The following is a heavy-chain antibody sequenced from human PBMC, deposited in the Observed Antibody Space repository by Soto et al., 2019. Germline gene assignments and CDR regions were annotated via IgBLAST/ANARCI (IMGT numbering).Heavy chain of an antibody. CDR1: GYTFSDYY. V-gene: IGHV3-11*01. D-gene: IGHD3-3*01. CDR2: IDTSSAKI. J-gene: IGHJ4*02. CDR3: ASHYDMWRGYLSPVDY. Sequence: GGSLRLSCAASGYTFSDYYMSWIRQAPGKGLEWISYIDTSSAKIYYADSVKGRFTISRDNAKNSLYLEMNSLRDEDTAVYYCASHYDMWRGYLSPVDYWGQGTLVTVSS.